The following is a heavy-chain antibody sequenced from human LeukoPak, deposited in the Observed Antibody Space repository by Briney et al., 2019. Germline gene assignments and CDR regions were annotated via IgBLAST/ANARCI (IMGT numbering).Heavy chain of an antibody. V-gene: IGHV3-30*02. CDR1: GFTFSSYG. CDR2: IRYDGSNK. Sequence: PGGSLGLSCAASGFTFSSYGMHWVRQAPGKGLEWVAFIRYDGSNKYYADSVKGRFTISRDNSKNTLYLQMNSLGAEDTAGYYCAKPPRRGFGELLYLDYWGQGTLVTVSS. J-gene: IGHJ4*02. CDR3: AKPPRRGFGELLYLDY. D-gene: IGHD3-10*01.